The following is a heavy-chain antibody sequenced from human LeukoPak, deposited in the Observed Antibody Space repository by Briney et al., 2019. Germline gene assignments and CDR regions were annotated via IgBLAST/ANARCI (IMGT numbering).Heavy chain of an antibody. J-gene: IGHJ4*02. CDR1: GGSISSSSYY. CDR3: ARVREMATNWGYFDY. V-gene: IGHV4-39*01. CDR2: IYYSGST. Sequence: SETLSLTCTVSGGSISSSSYYWGWIRQPPGKGLEWIGSIYYSGSTYYNPSLKSRVTISVDTSKNQFSLKLSSVTAADTAVYYCARVREMATNWGYFDYWGQGTLVTVSS. D-gene: IGHD5-24*01.